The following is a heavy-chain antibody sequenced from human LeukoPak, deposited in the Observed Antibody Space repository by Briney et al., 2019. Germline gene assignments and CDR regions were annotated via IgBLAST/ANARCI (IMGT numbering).Heavy chain of an antibody. D-gene: IGHD2-15*01. CDR1: GFTFSSYA. J-gene: IGHJ4*02. CDR3: ARDPYCSVGSCYSDY. V-gene: IGHV3-64*01. Sequence: GGSLRLSCAASGFTFSSYAMDWVRQAPGKGLEFVSGISANGIGTHYANSVKGRFTISRDNSKNTPYLQMGSLRAEDMAVYYCARDPYCSVGSCYSDYWGQGTLVTVSS. CDR2: ISANGIGT.